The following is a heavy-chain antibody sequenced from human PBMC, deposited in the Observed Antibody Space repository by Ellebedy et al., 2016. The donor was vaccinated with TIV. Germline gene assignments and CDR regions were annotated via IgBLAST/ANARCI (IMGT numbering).Heavy chain of an antibody. CDR2: IYSGGRT. CDR3: STGSYFGRGA. D-gene: IGHD1-26*01. CDR1: GFTVSNNY. J-gene: IGHJ5*02. Sequence: GGSLRLXCAASGFTVSNNYMTWVRQAPGKGLEWVSLIYSGGRTYYADSVKGRFTISRDNSKNTLYLQMNSLRDEDTAVYYCSTGSYFGRGAWGQGTLVTVSS. V-gene: IGHV3-53*01.